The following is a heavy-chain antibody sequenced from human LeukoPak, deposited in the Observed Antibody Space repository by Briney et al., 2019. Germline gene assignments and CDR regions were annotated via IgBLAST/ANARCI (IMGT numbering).Heavy chain of an antibody. CDR2: IYYSGST. CDR3: ARESSSSPGEY. V-gene: IGHV4-30-4*08. D-gene: IGHD6-13*01. Sequence: SQTLSLTCTVSGGSISSGDYYWSWIRQPPGKGLEWIGYIYYSGSTYYNPSLKSRVTISVDTSKNQFSLELSSVTAADTAVYYCARESSSSPGEYWGQGTLVTVSS. J-gene: IGHJ4*02. CDR1: GGSISSGDYY.